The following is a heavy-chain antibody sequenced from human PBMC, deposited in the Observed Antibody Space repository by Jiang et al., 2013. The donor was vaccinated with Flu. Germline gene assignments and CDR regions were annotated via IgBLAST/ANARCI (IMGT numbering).Heavy chain of an antibody. Sequence: GAEVKKPGASVKVSCKASGYTFTSYYMHWVRQAPGQGLEWMGWISAYNGNTNYAQKLQGRVTMTTDTSTSTAYMELRSLRSDDTAVYYCARFDAPQQLDNWFDPWAREPWSPSPQ. V-gene: IGHV1-18*04. J-gene: IGHJ5*02. CDR2: ISAYNGNT. CDR1: GYTFTSYY. CDR3: ARFDAPQQLDNWFDP. D-gene: IGHD6-13*01.